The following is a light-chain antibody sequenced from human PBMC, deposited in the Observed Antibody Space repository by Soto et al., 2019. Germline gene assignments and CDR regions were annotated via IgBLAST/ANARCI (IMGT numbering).Light chain of an antibody. Sequence: EIVMTQSPATLSVSPGERATLSCRASQRVSSNLAWYQQKPGQAPRLLIYGASTRATGIPARFSGSGSETEFTLAISSLQSEDFAVYYCQQYNNWLPWTFGQGTKVEIK. J-gene: IGKJ1*01. CDR1: QRVSSN. CDR2: GAS. V-gene: IGKV3-15*01. CDR3: QQYNNWLPWT.